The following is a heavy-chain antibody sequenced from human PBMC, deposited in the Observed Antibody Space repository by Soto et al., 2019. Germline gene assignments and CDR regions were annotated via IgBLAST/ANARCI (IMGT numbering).Heavy chain of an antibody. CDR2: ISTNGGST. V-gene: IGHV3-64D*06. J-gene: IGHJ4*02. CDR3: VKGEYYYDSSGYYPFDY. Sequence: GESLKISCAASGFTFSSHTMNWVRQAPGKGLEYVSSISTNGGSTHYADSVKGRFTISRDNSKNTQYLQMSSLRADDTAVYYCVKGEYYYDSSGYYPFDYWGQGTLVTVSS. D-gene: IGHD3-22*01. CDR1: GFTFSSHT.